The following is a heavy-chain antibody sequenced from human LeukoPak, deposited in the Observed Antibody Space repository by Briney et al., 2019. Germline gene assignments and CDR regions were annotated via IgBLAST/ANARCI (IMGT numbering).Heavy chain of an antibody. J-gene: IGHJ5*02. V-gene: IGHV5-51*01. D-gene: IGHD3-10*01. CDR1: GYSFTSYW. Sequence: GESLKISCKGSGYSFTSYWIGWVRQMPGKGLEWMGIIYPGDSDTRYSPSVQSQVTISADKSISTAYLQWSSLKASDTAMYYCARHGSGSSNEDNWFDPWGQGTLVTVSS. CDR3: ARHGSGSSNEDNWFDP. CDR2: IYPGDSDT.